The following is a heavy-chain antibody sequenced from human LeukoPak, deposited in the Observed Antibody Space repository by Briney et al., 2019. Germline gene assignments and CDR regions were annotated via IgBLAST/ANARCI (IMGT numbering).Heavy chain of an antibody. CDR2: ISYDGTNK. V-gene: IGHV3-30-3*01. Sequence: QTGGSLRLSCAASGFTFSSYAMHWVRQAPGRGLEWVAVISYDGTNKYYADSVKGRFTISRDNSKNTLYLQMNSLRAEDTAVYYCARPLAYGELEYWGQGTLVTVSS. J-gene: IGHJ4*02. CDR3: ARPLAYGELEY. CDR1: GFTFSSYA. D-gene: IGHD4-17*01.